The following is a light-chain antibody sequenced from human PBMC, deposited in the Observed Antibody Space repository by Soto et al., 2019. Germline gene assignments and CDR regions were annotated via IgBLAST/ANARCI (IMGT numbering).Light chain of an antibody. J-gene: IGKJ2*01. CDR1: QSVSSN. V-gene: IGKV3-15*01. CDR3: QQYNNWPPYT. Sequence: EIVMTHSPATLSVSPGERATLSCRASQSVSSNLAWYQQKPGQAPRLLIYGASTIATGIPVRFSGSGSGTGFALTLSSLQSEDFEVYYCQQYNNWPPYTFGEGTKLEIK. CDR2: GAS.